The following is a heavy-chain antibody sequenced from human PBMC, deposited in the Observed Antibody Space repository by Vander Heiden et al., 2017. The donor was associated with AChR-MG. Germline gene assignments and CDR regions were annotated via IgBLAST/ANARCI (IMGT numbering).Heavy chain of an antibody. CDR3: ASAPGASADYLPGTKDFDF. CDR1: GFPFTAYY. CDR2: INPDSEFT. J-gene: IGHJ4*02. Sequence: QVQLVQSGAEVLQPGASVKVSCKTSGFPFTAYYIHWVRQAPGQGLEWVGRINPDSEFTNYAQKWQGRVILTRDTSISTAYMELRSLRSDDTAVYYCASAPGASADYLPGTKDFDFWGQGTLVTVSS. V-gene: IGHV1-2*06. D-gene: IGHD4-17*01.